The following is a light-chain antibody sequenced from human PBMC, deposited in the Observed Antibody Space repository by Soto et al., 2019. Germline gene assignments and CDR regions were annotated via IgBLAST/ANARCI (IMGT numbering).Light chain of an antibody. CDR2: DAS. J-gene: IGKJ1*01. Sequence: EIVLTQSPATLSLSPLETASLSGMVSQSVGSYLAWYQQRPGQAPRLLIYDASNTAPGIPARFSGSGSGTDFTLTIDSLEPEDFAVYYCQQRSNWPPWTFGQGTKVDIK. CDR1: QSVGSY. V-gene: IGKV3-11*01. CDR3: QQRSNWPPWT.